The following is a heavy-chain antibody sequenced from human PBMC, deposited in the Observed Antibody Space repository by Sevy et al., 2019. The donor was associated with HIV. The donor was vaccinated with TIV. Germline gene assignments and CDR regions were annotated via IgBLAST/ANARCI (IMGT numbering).Heavy chain of an antibody. CDR1: GFTFSGSA. CDR2: IRSKANSYAT. J-gene: IGHJ4*02. CDR3: TRHGRYFDWTFDY. Sequence: GGSLRLSCAASGFTFSGSAMHWVRQASGKGLEWVGRIRSKANSYATAYAASVKGRFTISREESKNTEYLQMNSLKTEDTAVYYCTRHGRYFDWTFDYWGQGTLVTVSS. D-gene: IGHD3-9*01. V-gene: IGHV3-73*01.